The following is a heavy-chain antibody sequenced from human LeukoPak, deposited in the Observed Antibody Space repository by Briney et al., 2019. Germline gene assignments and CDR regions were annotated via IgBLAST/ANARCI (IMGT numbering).Heavy chain of an antibody. J-gene: IGHJ6*02. D-gene: IGHD2-15*01. V-gene: IGHV3-21*01. Sequence: GGFLRLSCAASGFTFNTYWMHWVRHAPGKGLEWVSSISSSSSYIYYADSVKGRFTISRDNAKNSLYLQMNSLRAEDTAVYYCARDIVVVVAATNYYGMDVWGQGTTVTVSS. CDR3: ARDIVVVVAATNYYGMDV. CDR2: ISSSSSYI. CDR1: GFTFNTYW.